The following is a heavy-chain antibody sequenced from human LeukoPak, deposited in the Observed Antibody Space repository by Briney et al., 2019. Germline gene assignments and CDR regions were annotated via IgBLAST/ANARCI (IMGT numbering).Heavy chain of an antibody. CDR3: XXXXVGATPTGYFDY. CDR1: GFTFRTYS. V-gene: IGHV3-21*01. D-gene: IGHD1-26*01. J-gene: IGHJ4*02. CDR2: ISSSRSYI. Sequence: GGSLRLSCEASGFTFRTYSMNWVRQAPGKGLEWVSYISSSRSYIYYADSVKGRFTISRDNAKNSLYLQMNSLRAEDTAVYYXXXXXVGATPTGYFDYWGQGTLVTVSS.